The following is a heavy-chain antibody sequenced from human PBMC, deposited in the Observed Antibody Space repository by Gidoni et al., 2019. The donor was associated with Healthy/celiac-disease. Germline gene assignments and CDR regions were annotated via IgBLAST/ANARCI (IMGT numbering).Heavy chain of an antibody. Sequence: EVQLLESGGGLVQPGGSLRLSCAASGCTFSSYAMSWVRQAPGKGLEWFSAISGSGGSTYYADSVKGRFTISRDNSKNTLYLQMNSLRAEDTAVYYCVIVATRPTFDYWGQGTLVTVSS. D-gene: IGHD5-12*01. CDR3: VIVATRPTFDY. CDR2: ISGSGGST. J-gene: IGHJ4*02. V-gene: IGHV3-23*01. CDR1: GCTFSSYA.